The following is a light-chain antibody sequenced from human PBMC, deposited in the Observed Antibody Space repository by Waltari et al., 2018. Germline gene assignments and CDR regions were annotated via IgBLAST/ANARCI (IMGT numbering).Light chain of an antibody. CDR1: QSVSSN. CDR3: QQYNNWPRT. CDR2: GAS. V-gene: IGKV3-15*01. Sequence: EIVMTQSPANLSVSPGERATLSCRASQSVSSNLAWYKQKPGQAPRLLIYGASTRATVIPARFSGSGSGTEFTLTISSMQSEDFAVYYCQQYNNWPRTFGQGTKVEIK. J-gene: IGKJ1*01.